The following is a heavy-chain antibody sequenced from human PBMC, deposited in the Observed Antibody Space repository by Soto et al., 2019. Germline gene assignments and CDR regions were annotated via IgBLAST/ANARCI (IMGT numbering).Heavy chain of an antibody. CDR2: ISSSSSYI. CDR3: ASAGYYYYGMDV. J-gene: IGHJ6*02. Sequence: ETLSLTCAVSGDSISSSKWWSWVRQAPGKGLEWVSSISSSSSYIYYADSVKGRFTISRDNAKNSLYLQMNSLRAEDTAVYYCASAGYYYYGMDVWGQGTTVTVSS. V-gene: IGHV3-21*01. CDR1: GDSISSSKW.